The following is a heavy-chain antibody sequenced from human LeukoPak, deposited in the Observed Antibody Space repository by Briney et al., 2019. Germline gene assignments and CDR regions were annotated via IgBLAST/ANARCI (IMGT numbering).Heavy chain of an antibody. J-gene: IGHJ2*01. Sequence: AETLSLTCTVSGDSIGSSSIYWGRHPPPPGKELEWFGSGYYNEDTYYNPTVKRRVTISRDTSKNQFSLKLSSVTAADTAVYYCARPNNTININWSFDFWGRGTLVTVSS. V-gene: IGHV4-39*01. CDR3: ARPNNTININWSFDF. CDR1: GDSIGSSSIY. D-gene: IGHD1/OR15-1a*01. CDR2: GYYNEDT.